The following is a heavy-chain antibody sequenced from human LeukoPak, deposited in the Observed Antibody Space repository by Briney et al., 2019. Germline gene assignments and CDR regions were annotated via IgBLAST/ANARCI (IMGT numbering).Heavy chain of an antibody. J-gene: IGHJ4*02. D-gene: IGHD3-22*01. Sequence: GGSLRLSCAASGFTFSSYWMTWVRQAPGKGLEWVANIKQDGSEKYYVDSVKGRFTISRDNAKNSLSLQMNSLRAEDTAVYFCASGYYHPSGYWGQGTLVTVSS. CDR2: IKQDGSEK. V-gene: IGHV3-7*01. CDR1: GFTFSSYW. CDR3: ASGYYHPSGY.